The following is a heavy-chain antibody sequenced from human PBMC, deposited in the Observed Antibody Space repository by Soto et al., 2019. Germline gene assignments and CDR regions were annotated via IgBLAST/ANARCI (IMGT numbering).Heavy chain of an antibody. CDR2: IYYLGST. CDR3: ARDGYDGSGSPYPAY. D-gene: IGHD3-10*01. CDR1: GGSVSSGSYY. J-gene: IGHJ4*02. Sequence: SETLSLTCTVSGGSVSSGSYYWSWIRQPPGKGLEWIGYIYYLGSTDYNPSLKSRVTISVDTSKRQFSLRLTSVTAADTAVYYCARDGYDGSGSPYPAYWGPGTQVTVSS. V-gene: IGHV4-61*01.